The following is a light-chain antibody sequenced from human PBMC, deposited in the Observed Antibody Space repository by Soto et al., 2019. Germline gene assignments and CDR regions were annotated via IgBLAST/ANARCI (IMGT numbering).Light chain of an antibody. J-gene: IGLJ3*02. V-gene: IGLV2-14*01. Sequence: QSALNQPASVSGSPGQSITISGSGTSSDVGGYNYVSWYQQHPGKAPKLMIYEVSNRPSGVSNRFSGSKSGNTASLTISGLQAEDEADYYCSSYTSSSTLEVFGGGTKLTVL. CDR2: EVS. CDR1: SSDVGGYNY. CDR3: SSYTSSSTLEV.